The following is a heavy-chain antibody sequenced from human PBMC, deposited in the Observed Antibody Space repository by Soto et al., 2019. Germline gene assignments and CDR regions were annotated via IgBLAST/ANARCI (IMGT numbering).Heavy chain of an antibody. D-gene: IGHD2-21*01. CDR3: AASCVGCGGFNYYGMDV. CDR1: GGSISSGGYY. CDR2: IYYSGST. J-gene: IGHJ6*02. V-gene: IGHV4-31*03. Sequence: QVQLQESGPGLVKPSQTLSLTCTVSGGSISSGGYYWSWIRQHPGKGLEWIGYIYYSGSTYYNPSRKSRVTMSVDKSKNQFSLKLSSVTAADTAVYYCAASCVGCGGFNYYGMDVWGQGTTVTVSS.